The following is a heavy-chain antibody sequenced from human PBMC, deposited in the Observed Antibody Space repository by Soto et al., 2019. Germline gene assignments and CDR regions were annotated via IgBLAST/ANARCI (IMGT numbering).Heavy chain of an antibody. CDR1: GGSISSSSYY. V-gene: IGHV4-39*07. CDR2: IYYSGST. Sequence: PSETLSLTCTVSGGSISSSSYYWGWIRQPPGKGLEWIGSIYYSGSTYYNPSLKSRVTISVDTSKNQFSLKLSSVTAADTAVYYCARGHCLGSGSTDWGHGTLVTVSS. J-gene: IGHJ4*01. CDR3: ARGHCLGSGSTD. D-gene: IGHD3-10*02.